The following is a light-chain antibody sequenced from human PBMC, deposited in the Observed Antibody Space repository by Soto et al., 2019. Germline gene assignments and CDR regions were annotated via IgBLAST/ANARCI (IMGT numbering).Light chain of an antibody. CDR1: QSISSY. Sequence: DIQMTQSPSSLSASVGDRVTITCRASQSISSYLNWYQQKPGKAPKLLIYAASSLQSGVPSRFSGSGSGTDFNLTISSLQPEDFATYFCQQSYSTPRLTFGGGTKV. J-gene: IGKJ4*01. CDR3: QQSYSTPRLT. CDR2: AAS. V-gene: IGKV1-39*01.